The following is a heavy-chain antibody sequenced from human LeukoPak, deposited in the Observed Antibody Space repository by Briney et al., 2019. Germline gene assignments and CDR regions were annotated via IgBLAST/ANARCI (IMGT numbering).Heavy chain of an antibody. CDR1: GFTFSSYA. Sequence: GGSLRLSCAASGFTFSSYAMSWVRQAPGKGLEWVSAISDSGGSTYYADSVKGRFTSSRDNSKNTLYLQMNSLRAEDTAVYYCAKSYWPPYGMDVWGQGTTVTVSS. V-gene: IGHV3-23*01. D-gene: IGHD2-8*02. J-gene: IGHJ6*02. CDR3: AKSYWPPYGMDV. CDR2: ISDSGGST.